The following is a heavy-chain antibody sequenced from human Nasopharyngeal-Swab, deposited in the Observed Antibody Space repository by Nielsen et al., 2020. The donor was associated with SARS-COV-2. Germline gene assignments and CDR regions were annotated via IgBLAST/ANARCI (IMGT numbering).Heavy chain of an antibody. CDR2: IYWDDDK. CDR1: GFSLSTSGVG. D-gene: IGHD3-3*01. Sequence: SGPTLVKPTQTLTLTCTFSGFSLSTSGVGVGWIRQPPGKALEWLALIYWDDDKRYSPSLKTRLTITKDTSKNQVVLTMTNMDPVDTATYYCAHSPRAGYDFWSGYYLNNWFDPWGQGTLVTVSS. J-gene: IGHJ5*02. V-gene: IGHV2-5*02. CDR3: AHSPRAGYDFWSGYYLNNWFDP.